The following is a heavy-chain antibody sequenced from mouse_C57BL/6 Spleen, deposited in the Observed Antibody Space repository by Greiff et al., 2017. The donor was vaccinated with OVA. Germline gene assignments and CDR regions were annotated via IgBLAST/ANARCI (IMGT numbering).Heavy chain of an antibody. CDR2: IYPGDGDT. CDR3: ARDYYGSSAAY. D-gene: IGHD1-1*01. V-gene: IGHV1-80*01. Sequence: VKLMESGAELVKPGASVKISCKASGYAFSSYWMNWVKQRPGKGLEWIGQIYPGDGDTNYNGKFKGKATLTADKSSSTAYMQLSSLTSEDSAVYFCARDYYGSSAAYWGQGTLVTVSA. J-gene: IGHJ3*01. CDR1: GYAFSSYW.